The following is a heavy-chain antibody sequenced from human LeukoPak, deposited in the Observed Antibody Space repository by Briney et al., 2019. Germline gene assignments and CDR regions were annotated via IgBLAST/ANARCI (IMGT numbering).Heavy chain of an antibody. V-gene: IGHV3-48*03. CDR3: AKDFGAVAGDAFDI. Sequence: GGSLRLSCAASGFTFSSYEMNWVRQAPGKGLEWVSYISSSGSTIYYADSVKGRFTISRDNAKNSLYLQMNSLRAEDMALYYCAKDFGAVAGDAFDIWGQGTMVTVSS. CDR2: ISSSGSTI. CDR1: GFTFSSYE. J-gene: IGHJ3*02. D-gene: IGHD6-19*01.